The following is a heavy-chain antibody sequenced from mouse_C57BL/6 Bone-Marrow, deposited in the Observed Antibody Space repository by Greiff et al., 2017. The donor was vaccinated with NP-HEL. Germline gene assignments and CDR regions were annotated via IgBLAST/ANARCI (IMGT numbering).Heavy chain of an antibody. V-gene: IGHV2-2*01. D-gene: IGHD1-1*01. Sequence: QVQLQQSGPGLVQPSQRLSITCTVSGFSLTSYGVHWVRQSPGKGLEWLGVIWSGGSTDYNAAFISRLSISKANSKSKVFFKMNSLQAADTAIYYCARHYYGIPDWYFDVWGTGTTVTVSS. CDR3: ARHYYGIPDWYFDV. CDR2: IWSGGST. CDR1: GFSLTSYG. J-gene: IGHJ1*03.